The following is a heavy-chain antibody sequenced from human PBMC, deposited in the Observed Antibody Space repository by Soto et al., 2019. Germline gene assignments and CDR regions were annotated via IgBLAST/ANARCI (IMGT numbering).Heavy chain of an antibody. CDR3: ARVPCGGGSCYSDLLPHTGFDY. CDR2: IYSSGPT. D-gene: IGHD2-15*01. Sequence: QVQLEESGPRLVKSSETLSLMCTVSGGSVSYDYWSWVRQPAGKGLEWIGRIYSSGPTDYNPSLRGRVTLSIDTSTSHFSLQLTSVTAADTAMYFCARVPCGGGSCYSDLLPHTGFDYWGHGIPVTVSS. V-gene: IGHV4-4*07. CDR1: GGSVSYDY. J-gene: IGHJ4*01.